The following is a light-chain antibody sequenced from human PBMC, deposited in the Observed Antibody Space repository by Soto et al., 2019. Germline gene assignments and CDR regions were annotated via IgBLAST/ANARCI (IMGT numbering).Light chain of an antibody. CDR1: QSVSFY. Sequence: EIVLTQSPATLSLSPGERATLSCRASQSVSFYLAWYQQKPGQTPRLLIYDASNRATGIPARFSGSGSGTDFTLAISSLEPEDFAVYYCHQRSDWPLTFGGGTKLEI. J-gene: IGKJ4*01. V-gene: IGKV3-11*01. CDR2: DAS. CDR3: HQRSDWPLT.